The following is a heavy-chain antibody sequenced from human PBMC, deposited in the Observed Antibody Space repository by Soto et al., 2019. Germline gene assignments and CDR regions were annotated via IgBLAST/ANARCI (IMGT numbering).Heavy chain of an antibody. CDR3: AREGSSGWNGLNWFDP. V-gene: IGHV3-23*01. J-gene: IGHJ5*02. D-gene: IGHD6-19*01. Sequence: HPGGSLRLSCAASRFTFSSYAMTWVRQAPGKGLEWVSGISGSGATTSYADSVKGRFTVSRDNSKNTLYLQMNSLRAEDTAVYYCAREGSSGWNGLNWFDPWGQGT. CDR1: RFTFSSYA. CDR2: ISGSGATT.